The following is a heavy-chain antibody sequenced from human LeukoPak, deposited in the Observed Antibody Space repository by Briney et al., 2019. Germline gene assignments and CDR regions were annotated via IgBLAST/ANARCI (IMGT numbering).Heavy chain of an antibody. CDR3: ARTTYIAAAGTSHFDY. V-gene: IGHV2-70*20. CDR1: GFSLSTSGMC. D-gene: IGHD6-13*01. CDR2: IDWDDDK. J-gene: IGHJ4*02. Sequence: ESGPALVKPTQTLTLTCTFSGFSLSTSGMCVSWVRQPPGKALEWLALIDWDDDKYYSTSLKTRLTISKDTSKNQVVLTMTNMDPVDTATYYRARTTYIAAAGTSHFDYWGQGTLVTVS.